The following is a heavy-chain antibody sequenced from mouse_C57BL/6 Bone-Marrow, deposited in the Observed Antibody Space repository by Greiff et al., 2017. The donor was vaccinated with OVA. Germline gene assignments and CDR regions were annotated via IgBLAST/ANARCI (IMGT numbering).Heavy chain of an antibody. CDR3: TTRDYDGYFDY. CDR2: IDPENGDT. J-gene: IGHJ2*01. Sequence: EVQLQQSGAELVRPGASVKLSCTASGFNIKDDYMHWVKQRPEQGLEWIGWIDPENGDTEYASKFQGKATITADTSSNTAYLQLSSLTAEDTAVYYYTTRDYDGYFDYWGQGTTLTVSS. CDR1: GFNIKDDY. D-gene: IGHD2-4*01. V-gene: IGHV14-4*01.